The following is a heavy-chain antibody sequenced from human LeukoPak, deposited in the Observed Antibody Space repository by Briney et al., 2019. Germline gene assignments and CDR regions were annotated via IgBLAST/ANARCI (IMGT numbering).Heavy chain of an antibody. D-gene: IGHD2-2*01. J-gene: IGHJ3*02. CDR2: SSSSSSIL. CDR1: GFTFSTYS. V-gene: IGHV3-48*04. Sequence: GGSLRLSCAASGFTFSTYSMNWVRQAPGKGLEWVSYSSSSSSILYHADSVKGRFTISRDNAKNSLYLQMNSLRAEDTAVYYCARGCSSTSCYASDAFDIWGQGTMVTVSS. CDR3: ARGCSSTSCYASDAFDI.